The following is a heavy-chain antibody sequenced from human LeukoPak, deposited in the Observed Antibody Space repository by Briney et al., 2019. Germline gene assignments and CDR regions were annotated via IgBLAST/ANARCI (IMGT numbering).Heavy chain of an antibody. CDR2: IIPILGIA. CDR3: AREGMATPFDP. J-gene: IGHJ5*02. D-gene: IGHD5-24*01. V-gene: IGHV1-69*04. CDR1: GGTFSSYA. Sequence: GASVKVSCKASGGTFSSYAISWVRQAPGQGLEWMGRIIPILGIANYAQKFQGRVTITADKSTSTAYMDLSSLRSEDTAVYYCAREGMATPFDPWGQGTLVTVSS.